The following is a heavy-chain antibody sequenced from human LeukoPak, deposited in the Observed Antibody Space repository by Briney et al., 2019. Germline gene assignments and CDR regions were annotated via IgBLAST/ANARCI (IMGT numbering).Heavy chain of an antibody. D-gene: IGHD3-10*01. Sequence: SETLSLTCTVSGDSISSNSYYWGWIRQPPGKGLECIGIAYYDGITYYNPSLKSRVTISVDTSKNQFSLKLSSVTAADTAVYYCARHYHYYGSGSYVDYWGQGTLVTVSS. V-gene: IGHV4-39*01. CDR1: GDSISSNSYY. CDR2: AYYDGIT. J-gene: IGHJ4*02. CDR3: ARHYHYYGSGSYVDY.